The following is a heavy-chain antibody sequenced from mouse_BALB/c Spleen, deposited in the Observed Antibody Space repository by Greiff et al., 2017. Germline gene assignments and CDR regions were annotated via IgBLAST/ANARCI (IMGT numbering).Heavy chain of an antibody. CDR1: GFTFSDYG. CDR3: AREGDYYAMDY. Sequence: VKLMESGGGLVQPGGSRTLSCAASGFTFSDYGMAWVRQAPGKGPEWVAFISNLAYSIYYADTVTGRFTISRENAKNTLYLEMSSLRSEDTAMYYCAREGDYYAMDYWGQGTSVTVSS. V-gene: IGHV5-15*02. J-gene: IGHJ4*01. CDR2: ISNLAYSI.